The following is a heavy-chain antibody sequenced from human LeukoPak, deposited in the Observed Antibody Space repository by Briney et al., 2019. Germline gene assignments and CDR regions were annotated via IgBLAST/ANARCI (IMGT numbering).Heavy chain of an antibody. V-gene: IGHV3-7*01. CDR2: IKQDGSEK. Sequence: PGGSLRLSCAASGFTFSSYWMSWVRQAPGKGLEWVANIKQDGSEKYYVDSVKGRFTISRDNAKNSLYLQMNSLRAEDTAVYYCARDQYCSSTSCYSPTPFDPWGQRTLVTVSS. CDR3: ARDQYCSSTSCYSPTPFDP. D-gene: IGHD2-2*02. CDR1: GFTFSSYW. J-gene: IGHJ5*02.